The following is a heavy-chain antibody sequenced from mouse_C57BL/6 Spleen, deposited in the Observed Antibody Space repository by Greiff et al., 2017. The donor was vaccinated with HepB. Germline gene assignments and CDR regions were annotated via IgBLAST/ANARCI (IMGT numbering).Heavy chain of an antibody. D-gene: IGHD1-1*01. CDR1: GFSLTSYG. Sequence: VMLVESGPGLVAPSQSLSITCTVSGFSLTSYGVDWVRQSPGKGLEWLGVIWGVGSTNYNSALKSRLSISKDNSKSQVFLKMNSLQTDDTAMYYCARFYGTKIAWFAYWGQGTLVTVSA. CDR3: ARFYGTKIAWFAY. V-gene: IGHV2-6*01. J-gene: IGHJ3*01. CDR2: IWGVGST.